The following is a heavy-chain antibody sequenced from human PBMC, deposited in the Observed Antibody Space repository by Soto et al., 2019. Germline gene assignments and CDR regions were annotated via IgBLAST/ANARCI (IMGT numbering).Heavy chain of an antibody. CDR1: GFTFSSYA. V-gene: IGHV3-64D*08. J-gene: IGHJ6*02. CDR2: ISSNGGST. Sequence: TGGSLRLSCSSSGFTFSSYAMHWVRQAPGKGLEYVSAISSNGGSTYYADSVKGRFTISRDNSKNTLYLQMSSLRAEDTAVYYCVKDLTIQLWLANYYGMDVWGQGTTVTVSS. D-gene: IGHD5-18*01. CDR3: VKDLTIQLWLANYYGMDV.